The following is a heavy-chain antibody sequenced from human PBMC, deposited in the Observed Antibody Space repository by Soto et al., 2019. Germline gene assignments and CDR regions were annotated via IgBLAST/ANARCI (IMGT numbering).Heavy chain of an antibody. V-gene: IGHV1-18*01. D-gene: IGHD1-26*01. Sequence: QVQLVQSGAEVKKPGASVRVSCKTSGYTFINYGINWVRQAPGQGLEWMGWLGADKGDTSSSDKLQDRFTMTTDTSTKTLYMDLRSLTSDDTAVYYCARLGAIVGGAAALDVWCQGNMVIVSS. CDR3: ARLGAIVGGAAALDV. J-gene: IGHJ3*01. CDR2: LGADKGDT. CDR1: GYTFINYG.